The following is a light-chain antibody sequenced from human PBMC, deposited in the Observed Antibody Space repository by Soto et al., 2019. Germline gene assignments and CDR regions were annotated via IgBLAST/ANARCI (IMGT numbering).Light chain of an antibody. Sequence: EIVLTQSPATLSLSLGERATLSCRASQSVSSYLAWYQQKPGQAPRLLIYDASNRATGIPARFSGSGSGTDFTLTISSLEPEDFAVYYCQQRSNWPPRITFGGGTKVDIK. CDR2: DAS. V-gene: IGKV3-11*01. CDR3: QQRSNWPPRIT. CDR1: QSVSSY. J-gene: IGKJ4*01.